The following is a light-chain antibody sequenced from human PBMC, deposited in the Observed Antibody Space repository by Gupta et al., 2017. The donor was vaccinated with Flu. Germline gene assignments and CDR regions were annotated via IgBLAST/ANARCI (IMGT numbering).Light chain of an antibody. CDR2: DAS. CDR1: QSVNNY. CDR3: QQRNSWPST. Sequence: MQSPATLSVSPAATATLSCRASQSVNNYLAWHQQKAGQAPRLLIYDASNRATGTPARFSGSGSGTXFTLTIXSLEPEDFAVYYCQQRNSWPSTFGXETKLEIK. J-gene: IGKJ2*01. V-gene: IGKV3-11*01.